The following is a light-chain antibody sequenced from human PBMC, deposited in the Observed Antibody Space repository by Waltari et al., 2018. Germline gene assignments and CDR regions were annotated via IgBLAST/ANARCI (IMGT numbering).Light chain of an antibody. V-gene: IGLV8-61*01. Sequence: QTVVTQDPSLSVSPGGTVPLHCAFSSGSTSFPSYATWYQQTPGQAARTIMYKGNSRSSGDPDRFSGSILGNKAALTITGAQAEDESDYYCSLYMGSVIWVFGGGTKLTVL. CDR3: SLYMGSVIWV. CDR1: SGSTSFPSY. J-gene: IGLJ3*02. CDR2: KGN.